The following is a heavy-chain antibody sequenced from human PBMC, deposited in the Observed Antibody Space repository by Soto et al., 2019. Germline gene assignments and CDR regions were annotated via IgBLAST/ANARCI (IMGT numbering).Heavy chain of an antibody. V-gene: IGHV3-33*01. CDR3: ARDVWSVASRLGGLNF. CDR2: IWYDGSYT. CDR1: GFTFRSYC. J-gene: IGHJ4*02. Sequence: GGSLRLSCAASGFTFRSYCMHWVRQAPGKGLEWVAVIWYDGSYTYYADSVKGRFTISKDNSKSTAYLQMNNLRVEDTAVYYCARDVWSVASRLGGLNFWGRGTLVTVSS. D-gene: IGHD3-16*01.